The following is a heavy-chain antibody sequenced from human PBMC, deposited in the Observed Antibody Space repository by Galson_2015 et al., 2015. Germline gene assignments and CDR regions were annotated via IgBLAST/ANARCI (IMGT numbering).Heavy chain of an antibody. D-gene: IGHD5-12*01. CDR3: ARDPGVDSGLVPFFKF. V-gene: IGHV3-7*01. J-gene: IGHJ4*02. CDR1: GFTFSRYW. CDR2: INQDGSER. Sequence: SLRLSCAASGFTFSRYWMTWVRQAPGKGLEWVANINQDGSERIYVDSVKGRFTMSRDNAKNSLYLQMNSLRADDTALYYCARDPGVDSGLVPFFKFWGQGTLVSVSS.